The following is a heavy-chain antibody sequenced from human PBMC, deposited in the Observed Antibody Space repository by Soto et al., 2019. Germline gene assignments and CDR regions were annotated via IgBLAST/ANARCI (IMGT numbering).Heavy chain of an antibody. CDR3: AKVMSSGYSYGYFYYYYYGMDV. Sequence: GALRLSCAASGFTFSSYGMHWVRQAPGKGLEWVAVISYDGSNKYYADSVKGRFTISRDNSKNTLYLQMNSLRAEDTAVYYCAKVMSSGYSYGYFYYYYYGMDVWGQGTTVTVSS. J-gene: IGHJ6*02. V-gene: IGHV3-30*18. CDR2: ISYDGSNK. CDR1: GFTFSSYG. D-gene: IGHD5-18*01.